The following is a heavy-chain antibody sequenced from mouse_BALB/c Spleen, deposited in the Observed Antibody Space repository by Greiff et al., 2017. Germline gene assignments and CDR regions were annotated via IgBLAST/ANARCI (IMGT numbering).Heavy chain of an antibody. CDR3: ARGHYYGYEDY. Sequence: EVQLQESGGGLVKPGGSLKLSCAASGFTFSSYAMSWVRQTPEKRLEWVASISSGGSTYYPDSVKGRFTISRDNARNILYLQMSSLRSEDTAMYYCARGHYYGYEDYWGQGTTLTVSS. CDR2: ISSGGST. D-gene: IGHD1-2*01. CDR1: GFTFSSYA. V-gene: IGHV5-6-5*01. J-gene: IGHJ2*01.